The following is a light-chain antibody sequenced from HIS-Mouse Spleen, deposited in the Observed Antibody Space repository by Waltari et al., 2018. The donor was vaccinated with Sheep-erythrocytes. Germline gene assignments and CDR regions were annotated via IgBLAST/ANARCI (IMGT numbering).Light chain of an antibody. CDR3: QAWDSSTAV. J-gene: IGLJ2*01. CDR2: PDS. CDR1: RWGVKD. V-gene: IGLV3-1*01. Sequence: SYELTQPPSVSVSPGQTASIPCSGDRWGVKDACWYQQKPGQSPLLVIYPDSKRPSGIPGRFSGSNSGNTATLTIGGTQAMDEADYYCQAWDSSTAVFGGGTKLTVL.